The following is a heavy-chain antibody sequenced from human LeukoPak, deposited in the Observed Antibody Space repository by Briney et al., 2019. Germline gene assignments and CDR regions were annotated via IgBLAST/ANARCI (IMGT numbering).Heavy chain of an antibody. V-gene: IGHV3-23*01. CDR1: GFTFSSYA. J-gene: IGHJ4*02. Sequence: GGSLRLSCAASGFTFSSYAMSWVRQAPGKGLEWVSAISGGGGSTYYADSVKGRFTISRDNSKNTLYLQMNSLRPEDTAVYYCAKDSARYCGGDCFIDFWGQGTLVTVSS. D-gene: IGHD2-21*02. CDR2: ISGGGGST. CDR3: AKDSARYCGGDCFIDF.